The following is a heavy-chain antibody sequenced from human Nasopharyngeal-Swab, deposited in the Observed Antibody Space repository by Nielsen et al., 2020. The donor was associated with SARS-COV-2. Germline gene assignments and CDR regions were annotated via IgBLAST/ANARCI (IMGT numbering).Heavy chain of an antibody. CDR1: GFTFSSYW. CDR2: IKQDGSEK. CDR3: AYSSSWTTVGDY. J-gene: IGHJ4*02. D-gene: IGHD6-13*01. V-gene: IGHV3-7*01. Sequence: GESLKISCAASGFTFSSYWMSWVRQAPGKGLEWVANIKQDGSEKYYVDSVKGRSTISRDNAKNSLYLQMNSLRAEDTAVYYCAYSSSWTTVGDYWGQGTLVTVSS.